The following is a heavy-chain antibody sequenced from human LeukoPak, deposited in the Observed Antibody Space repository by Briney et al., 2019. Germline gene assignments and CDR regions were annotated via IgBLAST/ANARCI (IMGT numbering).Heavy chain of an antibody. J-gene: IGHJ3*02. D-gene: IGHD2/OR15-2a*01. Sequence: GGSLRLSCAASGFTVSSNYMSWVREAPGKGLEWVSVIYSGGSTYYADSVKGRFTISRDNSKNTLYLQMNSLRAEDTAVYYCAKQEGFLDAFDIWGQGTMVTVSS. CDR3: AKQEGFLDAFDI. V-gene: IGHV3-53*05. CDR1: GFTVSSNY. CDR2: IYSGGST.